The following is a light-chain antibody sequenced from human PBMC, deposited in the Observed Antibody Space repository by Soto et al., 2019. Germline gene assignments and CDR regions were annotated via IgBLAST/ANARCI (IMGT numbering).Light chain of an antibody. CDR2: DVT. CDR1: SSDVGGYNY. Sequence: QSALTQPASVSGSPGQSITLSCIGTSSDVGGYNYVSWYQQHPGKAPKLMIYDVTNRPSGVSNRFSGSKSGNTASLTISGLQAEDEADYYCSSYTSSITYVFGTGTKVTVL. J-gene: IGLJ1*01. V-gene: IGLV2-14*01. CDR3: SSYTSSITYV.